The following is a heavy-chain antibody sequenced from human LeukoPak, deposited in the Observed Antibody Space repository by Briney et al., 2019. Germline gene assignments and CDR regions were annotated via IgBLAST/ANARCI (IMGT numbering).Heavy chain of an antibody. CDR2: IIPIFGTA. CDR3: ARGVYYYDSSGYYYGPYYFDY. D-gene: IGHD3-22*01. J-gene: IGHJ4*02. V-gene: IGHV1-69*01. CDR1: GGTFSSYA. Sequence: GSSVKVSCKASGGTFSSYAISWVRQAPGQGLEWMGGIIPIFGTANYAQKFQGRVTITADESTSTAYMELSSLRSEDTAVYYCARGVYYYDSSGYYYGPYYFDYWGQGTLVTVSS.